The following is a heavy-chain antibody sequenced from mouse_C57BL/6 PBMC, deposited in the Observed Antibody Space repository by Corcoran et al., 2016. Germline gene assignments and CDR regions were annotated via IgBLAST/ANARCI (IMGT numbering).Heavy chain of an antibody. CDR2: INPNNGGT. CDR3: ARNYGNYEYYFDY. CDR1: GYTFTDYY. Sequence: EVQLQQSGPELVKPGASVKISCKASGYTFTDYYMNWVKQSHGKSLEWIGDINPNNGGTSYNQKFKGKATLTVDKSSSTAYMELRSLKSEDSAVYYCARNYGNYEYYFDYWGQGTTLTVSS. J-gene: IGHJ2*01. D-gene: IGHD2-1*01. V-gene: IGHV1-26*01.